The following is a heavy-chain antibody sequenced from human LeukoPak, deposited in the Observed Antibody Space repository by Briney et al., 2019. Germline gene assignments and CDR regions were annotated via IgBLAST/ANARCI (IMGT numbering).Heavy chain of an antibody. Sequence: GASVTVSCKASGYTFTSYYMHWVRQAPGQGLAWMGIINPSDGSTSYAQKSQDRVTMTRDTSTSTVYMELSSLRPDDTAVYYCSSVTPSSSLFYWGQGTLVTVSS. CDR2: INPSDGST. V-gene: IGHV1-46*01. CDR3: SSVTPSSSLFY. D-gene: IGHD6-6*01. J-gene: IGHJ4*02. CDR1: GYTFTSYY.